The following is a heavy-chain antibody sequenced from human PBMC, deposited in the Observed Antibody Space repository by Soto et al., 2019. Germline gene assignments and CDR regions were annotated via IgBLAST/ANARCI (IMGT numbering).Heavy chain of an antibody. CDR2: IGHSGGT. D-gene: IGHD3-16*01. CDR1: GGSFSGYY. V-gene: IGHV4-34*01. J-gene: IGHJ4*02. Sequence: PSETLSLTCAVYGGSFSGYYWSWIRQPPGKGLEWIGEIGHSGGTIYNPSLEGRVTISGDSSNNQFSLRLNSVTAADTAVYYCARHGGYYFDYWGQGAPVTVSS. CDR3: ARHGGYYFDY.